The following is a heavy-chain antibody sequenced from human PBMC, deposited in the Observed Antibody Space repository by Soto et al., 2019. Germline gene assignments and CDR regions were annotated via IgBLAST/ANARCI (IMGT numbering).Heavy chain of an antibody. CDR2: IYYSGST. CDR1: GGSMSGHY. D-gene: IGHD3-10*01. Sequence: QVQLQESGPGLVKPSETLSLTCTVSGGSMSGHYGSWIRKSPGKGLEWIGNIYYSGSTNYNPSLNGRVTISVDTSKNQLSLKLGSVAAADTAVFYCASDGVVRGSHGVDVWGQGTTVTVSS. V-gene: IGHV4-59*11. CDR3: ASDGVVRGSHGVDV. J-gene: IGHJ6*02.